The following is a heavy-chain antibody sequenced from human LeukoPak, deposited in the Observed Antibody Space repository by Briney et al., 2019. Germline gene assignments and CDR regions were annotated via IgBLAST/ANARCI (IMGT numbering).Heavy chain of an antibody. CDR1: GFTFSDYY. CDR2: ISGSGGST. D-gene: IGHD3-16*02. J-gene: IGHJ4*02. CDR3: AKVRLRLGELSLYYFDY. Sequence: GGSLRLSCAASGFTFSDYYMSWIRQAPGKGLEWVSAISGSGGSTYYADSVKGRFTISRDNSKNTLYLQMNSLRAEDTAVYYCAKVRLRLGELSLYYFDYWGQGTLVTVSS. V-gene: IGHV3-23*01.